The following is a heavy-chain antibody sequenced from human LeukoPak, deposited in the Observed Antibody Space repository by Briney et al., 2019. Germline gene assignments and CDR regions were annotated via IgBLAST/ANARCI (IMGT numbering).Heavy chain of an antibody. CDR2: IYYSGST. CDR3: ARSSRLLWFGELLIFDY. Sequence: KPSETLSLTCTVSGGSISSYYWSWIRQPPGKGLERIGYIYYSGSTNYNPSLKSRVTISVDTSKNQFSLKLSSVTAADTAVYYCARSSRLLWFGELLIFDYWGQGTLVTVSS. V-gene: IGHV4-59*01. CDR1: GGSISSYY. J-gene: IGHJ4*02. D-gene: IGHD3-10*01.